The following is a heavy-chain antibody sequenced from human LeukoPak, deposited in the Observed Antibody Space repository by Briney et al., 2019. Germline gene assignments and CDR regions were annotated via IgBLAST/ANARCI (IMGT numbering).Heavy chain of an antibody. J-gene: IGHJ4*02. V-gene: IGHV3-23*01. D-gene: IGHD2-2*02. CDR1: GFIFSSCA. CDR2: IWGSGDST. CDR3: AATKGAYLLDY. Sequence: GGSLRLSCAASGFIFSSCAMSWVRQAPGKGLEWVSAIWGSGDSTYYADSVKGRFTITRDNSKNTLYLQMNSLRAEDTAVYYCAATKGAYLLDYWGQGTLVTVSS.